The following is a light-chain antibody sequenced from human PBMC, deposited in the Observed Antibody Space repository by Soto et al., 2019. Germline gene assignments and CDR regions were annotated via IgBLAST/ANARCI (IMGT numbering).Light chain of an antibody. V-gene: IGKV3D-11*02. Sequence: DIVLTPSPATLSLTPCQGASLSPRASKSVGGDLVWYQQHPGQAPRLLIYDASNRATGIPARFSGSGSGTDFTLTISSLEPEDFAVYYCQQRSNWQLTFGGGTKV. CDR3: QQRSNWQLT. CDR2: DAS. J-gene: IGKJ4*01. CDR1: KSVGGD.